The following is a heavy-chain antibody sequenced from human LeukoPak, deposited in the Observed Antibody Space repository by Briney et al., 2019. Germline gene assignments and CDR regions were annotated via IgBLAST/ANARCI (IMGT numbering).Heavy chain of an antibody. CDR1: GFTFSSYS. D-gene: IGHD3-10*01. V-gene: IGHV3-48*04. J-gene: IGHJ4*02. CDR3: ARVNYYGSGVDY. Sequence: PGGSLRLSCAASGFTFSSYSMNWVRQAPGKGLEWVSYISSSGSTIYYADSVKGRFTISRDNAKNSLYLQMNSLRAEDTAVYYCARVNYYGSGVDYWGQGTLVTVSS. CDR2: ISSSGSTI.